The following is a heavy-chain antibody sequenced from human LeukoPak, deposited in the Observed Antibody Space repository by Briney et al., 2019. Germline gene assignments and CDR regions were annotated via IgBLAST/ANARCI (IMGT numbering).Heavy chain of an antibody. CDR2: IKSKAEGGSA. V-gene: IGHV3-15*01. D-gene: IGHD3-10*02. CDR1: GVTFNLTW. Sequence: GRSLRLSCAASGVTFNLTWTDWLRQAPWKGLEWHSRIKSKAEGGSADYGAPVKGRFILSRDHATHTLYLQMTSLKTGDTALYYCTIEGRRGVDYVWFDPWGQGSLVTVSS. CDR3: TIEGRRGVDYVWFDP. J-gene: IGHJ5*02.